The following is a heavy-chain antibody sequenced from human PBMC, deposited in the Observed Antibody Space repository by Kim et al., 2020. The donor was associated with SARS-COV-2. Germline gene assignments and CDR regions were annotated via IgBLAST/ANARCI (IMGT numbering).Heavy chain of an antibody. Sequence: GGGTDYANSVKGRFSISRDKSKNTLFLQMNGLRAEDTAVYYCATRSVSAPRWGQGTLVTVSS. J-gene: IGHJ4*02. CDR3: ATRSVSAPR. CDR2: GGGT. D-gene: IGHD6-19*01. V-gene: IGHV3-53*01.